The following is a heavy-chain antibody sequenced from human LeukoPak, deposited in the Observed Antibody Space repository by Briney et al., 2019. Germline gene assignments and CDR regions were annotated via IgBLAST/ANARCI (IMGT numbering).Heavy chain of an antibody. D-gene: IGHD4-17*01. J-gene: IGHJ6*04. Sequence: SETLSLTRTVSGGSVSSGSYYWSWIRQPPAKGLECIGDIYYSGSTNYNPSLKSRVTISIDTSKNQFSLKLTSVTAADTAVYYCARDGQDYGDYDYYYGMDVRGKGTTVTVSS. CDR1: GGSVSSGSYY. CDR3: ARDGQDYGDYDYYYGMDV. CDR2: IYYSGST. V-gene: IGHV4-61*01.